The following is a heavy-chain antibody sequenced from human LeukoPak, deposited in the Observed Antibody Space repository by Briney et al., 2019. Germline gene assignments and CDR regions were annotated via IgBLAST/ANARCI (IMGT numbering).Heavy chain of an antibody. J-gene: IGHJ6*02. V-gene: IGHV1-2*04. CDR1: GYTFTGYY. CDR2: INPNSGGT. CDR3: ARGDPYYYYGMDV. D-gene: IGHD5-24*01. Sequence: ASVTVSCTASGYTFTGYYMHWVRQAPGQGLEWMGWINPNSGGTNYAQKFQGWVTMTRDTSISTAYMELSRLRSDDTAVYYCARGDPYYYYGMDVWGQGTTVTVSS.